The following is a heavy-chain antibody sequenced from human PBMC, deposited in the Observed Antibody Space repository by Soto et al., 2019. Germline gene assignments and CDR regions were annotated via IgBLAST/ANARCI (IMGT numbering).Heavy chain of an antibody. CDR3: AREANGKTGYYDYPDY. CDR1: GFSFSNYA. Sequence: QVQLVESGGGVVQPGRSLRLSCAPSGFSFSNYAIHWVRQAPGRGLEWVAVISHDGGNIFYADPVKGRFTISRDNSMNXMYLQMNSVRGEDTAVYFCAREANGKTGYYDYPDYWGQGTLVTVSS. CDR2: ISHDGGNI. V-gene: IGHV3-30-3*01. D-gene: IGHD3-22*01. J-gene: IGHJ4*02.